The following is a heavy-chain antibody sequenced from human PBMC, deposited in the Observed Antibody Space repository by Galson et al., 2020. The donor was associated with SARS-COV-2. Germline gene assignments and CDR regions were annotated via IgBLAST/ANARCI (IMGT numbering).Heavy chain of an antibody. CDR3: ARTHGYYYYMDV. CDR1: GGSISSSSYY. V-gene: IGHV4-39*07. Sequence: LETLSLTCTVSGGSISSSSYYWGWIRQPPGNGLEWIGSIYYSGSTYYNPSLKSRVTISVDTSKNQFSLKLSSVTAADTAVYYCARTHGYYYYMDVWGKGTTVTVSS. CDR2: IYYSGST. J-gene: IGHJ6*03.